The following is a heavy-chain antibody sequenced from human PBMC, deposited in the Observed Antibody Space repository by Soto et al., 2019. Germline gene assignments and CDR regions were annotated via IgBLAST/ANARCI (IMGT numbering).Heavy chain of an antibody. D-gene: IGHD4-17*01. CDR2: IIPIFGTA. Sequence: GASVKVSCKASGGTFSSYAISWVRQAPGQGLEWMGGIIPIFGTANYAQKFQGRVTITADESMSTAYMELSSLRSEDTAVYYCARAPPSTVTTLYYFGYWGQGTLVTVSS. CDR1: GGTFSSYA. V-gene: IGHV1-69*13. CDR3: ARAPPSTVTTLYYFGY. J-gene: IGHJ4*02.